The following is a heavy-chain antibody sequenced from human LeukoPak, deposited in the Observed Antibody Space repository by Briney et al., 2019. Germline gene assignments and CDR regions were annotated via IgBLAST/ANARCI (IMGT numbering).Heavy chain of an antibody. CDR3: ARDPRIAAPYLNWFDP. D-gene: IGHD6-13*01. J-gene: IGHJ5*02. V-gene: IGHV1-2*02. CDR1: GYSFTGYY. Sequence: GASVKVSCKASGYSFTGYYMHWVRQASGQGLEWMGWINPNSGGTNYAQKFQGRVTMTRDTSISTAYMELSRLRSDDTAVYYCARDPRIAAPYLNWFDPWGQGTLVTVSS. CDR2: INPNSGGT.